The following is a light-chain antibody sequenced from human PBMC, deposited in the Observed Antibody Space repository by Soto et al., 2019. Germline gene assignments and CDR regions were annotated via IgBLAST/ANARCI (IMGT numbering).Light chain of an antibody. J-gene: IGLJ3*02. CDR2: GNN. Sequence: QSVLTQPPSVSGAPGQRVTISCTGSSSNIGAGYDVHWYQQLPGTAPKLLIYGNNNRPSGVPDRFSGSKSGTSESLAITGLQAEDEADYYCQSYDSSLRGSVFGGGTKVTVL. CDR3: QSYDSSLRGSV. V-gene: IGLV1-40*01. CDR1: SSNIGAGYD.